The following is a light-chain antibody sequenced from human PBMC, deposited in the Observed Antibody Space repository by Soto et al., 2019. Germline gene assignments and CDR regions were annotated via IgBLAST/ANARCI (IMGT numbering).Light chain of an antibody. J-gene: IGKJ5*01. Sequence: EIVLTQSPATLSLSPGARATLSCRASQSINNYIAWYQKKAGQAPRLLIDDAANRATGIPPRFSGSGSGTDFTLTISSLEPEDFAVYYCQHLRTFGQGTRLEIK. CDR1: QSINNY. CDR2: DAA. CDR3: QHLRT. V-gene: IGKV3-11*01.